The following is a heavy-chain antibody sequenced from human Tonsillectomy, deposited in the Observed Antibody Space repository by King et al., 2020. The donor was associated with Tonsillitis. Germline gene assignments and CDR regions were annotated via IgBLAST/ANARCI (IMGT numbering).Heavy chain of an antibody. Sequence: QLQESGPGLVKPSETLSLTCTVSGGSISSSSYYWGWIRQPPGKGLEWIGSIYYSGSTYYNPSLKSRVTISVDTSKNQLSLKLSSVTAADTAVYYCAREGGIVVVPAAPQENWFDPWGQGTLVTVSS. D-gene: IGHD2-2*01. CDR3: AREGGIVVVPAAPQENWFDP. V-gene: IGHV4-39*02. CDR1: GGSISSSSYY. J-gene: IGHJ5*02. CDR2: IYYSGST.